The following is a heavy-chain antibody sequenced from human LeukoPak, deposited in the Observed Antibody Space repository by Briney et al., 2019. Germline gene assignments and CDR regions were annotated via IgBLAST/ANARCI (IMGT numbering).Heavy chain of an antibody. D-gene: IGHD2-15*01. J-gene: IGHJ4*02. CDR2: IYYSGST. CDR1: GGSISIYY. Sequence: PSETLSLTCTVSGGSISIYYCSWIRQPPGKGLEWIGYIYYSGSTNYNPSLKSRVTISVDTSKNQFSLKLSSVTAADTAVYYCAREGDCSGGSCYSFFDYWGQGTLVTVSS. CDR3: AREGDCSGGSCYSFFDY. V-gene: IGHV4-59*01.